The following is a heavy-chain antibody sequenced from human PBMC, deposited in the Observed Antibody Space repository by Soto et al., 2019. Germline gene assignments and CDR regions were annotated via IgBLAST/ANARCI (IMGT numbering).Heavy chain of an antibody. CDR3: ARDRAPSRWSGINN. CDR1: GFTFSDYY. V-gene: IGHV3-11*01. D-gene: IGHD2-15*01. CDR2: ISNTADTT. J-gene: IGHJ4*02. Sequence: QVQLVESGGGLVEPGGSLRLSCAASGFTFSDYYMSWIRQAPGRGLEWISYISNTADTTYYADSVKGRFTVSRDNAKNSLSLEMNSLRADDTAVYYYARDRAPSRWSGINNWAQGTLVIVSS.